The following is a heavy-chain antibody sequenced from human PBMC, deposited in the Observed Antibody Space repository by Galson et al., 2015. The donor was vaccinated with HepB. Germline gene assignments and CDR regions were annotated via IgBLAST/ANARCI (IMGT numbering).Heavy chain of an antibody. CDR2: ISVSSGFT. D-gene: IGHD3-10*01. Sequence: SLRLSCAASGFTFSDYYMSWIRQAPGKGLEWVSYISVSSGFTKYADSVMGRFTISRDNAKNSLYLQMNSLGADDTAVYYCARERRPYGIGDLDVWGLGTTVTVSS. V-gene: IGHV3-11*05. J-gene: IGHJ6*02. CDR1: GFTFSDYY. CDR3: ARERRPYGIGDLDV.